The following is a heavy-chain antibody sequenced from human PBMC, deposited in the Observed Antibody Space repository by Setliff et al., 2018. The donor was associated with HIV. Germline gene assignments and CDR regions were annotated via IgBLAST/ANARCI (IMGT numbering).Heavy chain of an antibody. Sequence: GASVKVSCKASGGTFSSYAISWVRQAPGQGLEWMGRIIPISGTVNYAQKFWGRVTITTHESTSTAYMELSSLRSEDTAVYYCARDFGGYCSSMSCPGLFDPWGQGTLVTVSS. D-gene: IGHD2-2*01. J-gene: IGHJ5*02. CDR3: ARDFGGYCSSMSCPGLFDP. CDR2: IIPISGTV. CDR1: GGTFSSYA. V-gene: IGHV1-69*05.